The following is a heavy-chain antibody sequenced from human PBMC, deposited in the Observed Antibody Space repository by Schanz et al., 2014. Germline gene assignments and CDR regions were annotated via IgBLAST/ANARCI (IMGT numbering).Heavy chain of an antibody. CDR2: INPSGGST. CDR1: GYIFTSYS. V-gene: IGHV1-46*03. CDR3: ARRYSSGWYEFDY. D-gene: IGHD6-19*01. Sequence: QVQLVQSGAEVKKPGASVKVSCKASGYIFTSYSMHWVRQAPGQGLEWLGIINPSGGSTSYAQKFQGRVTMTRDTSTSTVYMYLSSLRSEDTAVYYCARRYSSGWYEFDYWGQGTLVTVSS. J-gene: IGHJ4*02.